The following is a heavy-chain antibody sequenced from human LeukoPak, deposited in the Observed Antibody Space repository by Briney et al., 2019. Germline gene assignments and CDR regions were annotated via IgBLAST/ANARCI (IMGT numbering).Heavy chain of an antibody. J-gene: IGHJ4*02. CDR3: AKDSAL. CDR1: GFTFRDYD. CDR2: ISVSGSKT. D-gene: IGHD3-10*01. Sequence: GRSLRLSCAASGFTFRDYDMRWVRQAPGKGLEWVSSISVSGSKTYYAESVKGRFTISRDNSKNTLDLHMYSLRVEDTAIYYCAKDSALWGQGTLVTVSS. V-gene: IGHV3-23*01.